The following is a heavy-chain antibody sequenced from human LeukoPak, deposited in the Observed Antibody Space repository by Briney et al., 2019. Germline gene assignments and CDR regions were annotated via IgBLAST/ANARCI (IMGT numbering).Heavy chain of an antibody. V-gene: IGHV1-46*01. Sequence: GASVKVSCKASGYTFTSYYMHWVRQAPGQGLEWMGIINPSGGSTSYAQKFQGRVTMTRDTSTSTVYMELSSRRSEDTAVYYWARGGAVDYGGNSGNDAFDIWGQGTMVTVSS. CDR3: ARGGAVDYGGNSGNDAFDI. CDR2: INPSGGST. J-gene: IGHJ3*02. CDR1: GYTFTSYY. D-gene: IGHD4-23*01.